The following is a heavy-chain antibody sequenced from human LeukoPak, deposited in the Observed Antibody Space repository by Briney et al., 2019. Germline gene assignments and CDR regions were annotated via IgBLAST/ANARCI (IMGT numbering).Heavy chain of an antibody. CDR3: ARTYYDILTGYNPYFDY. J-gene: IGHJ4*02. D-gene: IGHD3-9*01. V-gene: IGHV3-21*01. CDR2: ITASSTAI. CDR1: GFTFSSYS. Sequence: GGSLRLSCAASGFTFSSYSMNWVRQAPGKGLEWVSSITASSTAIYSADSVKGRFTTSRDNAKNFLYLQMNSLRAEDTAVYYCARTYYDILTGYNPYFDYWGQGILVTVSS.